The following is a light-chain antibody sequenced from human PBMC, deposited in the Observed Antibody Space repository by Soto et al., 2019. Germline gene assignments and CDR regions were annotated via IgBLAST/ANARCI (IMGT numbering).Light chain of an antibody. CDR2: DVS. CDR1: SSDVGGYNY. Sequence: QSALTQPASVSGSPGQSITISCTGTSSDVGGYNYVSWYQLHPGKAPKLMIYDVSNRPSGVSNRFSGSKSGNTASLTISGLQAEDEADYYCSSYTSSSTWVFGGGTKVTV. J-gene: IGLJ2*01. V-gene: IGLV2-14*01. CDR3: SSYTSSSTWV.